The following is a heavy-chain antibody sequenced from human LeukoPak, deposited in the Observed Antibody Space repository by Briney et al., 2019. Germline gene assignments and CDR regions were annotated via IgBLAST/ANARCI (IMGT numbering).Heavy chain of an antibody. CDR3: ARLPIDGYYYYMDV. CDR2: IHYSGST. CDR1: GGSISSNSYY. D-gene: IGHD2-2*01. Sequence: SETLSLTCTVSGGSISSNSYYWGWIRQPPGKGLEWIGIIHYSGSTYYNASLKSRVTISVDTSKNQFSLKLSSVTAADTAVYYCARLPIDGYYYYMDVWGKGTTVTISS. V-gene: IGHV4-39*01. J-gene: IGHJ6*03.